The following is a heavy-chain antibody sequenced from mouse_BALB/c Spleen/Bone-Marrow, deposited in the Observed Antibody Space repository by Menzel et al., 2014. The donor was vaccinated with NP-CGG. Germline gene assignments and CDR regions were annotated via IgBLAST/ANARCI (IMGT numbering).Heavy chain of an antibody. V-gene: IGHV14-1*02. CDR3: APYYGNYGFAY. CDR2: IDPENGYT. CDR1: GFNIKDYY. J-gene: IGHJ3*01. D-gene: IGHD2-10*01. Sequence: VQLQQSGAELVRPGALVKLSCKGSGFNIKDYYMHRVKQRPEQGLEWIGWIDPENGYTIFDPKFQGKASITADTSSNTAYLQLSSLTSEDTAVYYCAPYYGNYGFAYWGQGTLVTVSA.